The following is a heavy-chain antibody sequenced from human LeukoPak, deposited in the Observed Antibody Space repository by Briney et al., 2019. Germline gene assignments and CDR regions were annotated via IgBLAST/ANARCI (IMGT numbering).Heavy chain of an antibody. CDR3: ARITVVTGSLDY. Sequence: PSETLSLTCAVYGGSFSGYYWSWIRQPPGKGLEWIGEINHSGSTNYNPSLKSRVTISVDTSKNQFSLKLSSVTAADTAVYYCARITVVTGSLDYWGQGTLVTVSS. V-gene: IGHV4-34*01. CDR1: GGSFSGYY. CDR2: INHSGST. D-gene: IGHD4-23*01. J-gene: IGHJ4*02.